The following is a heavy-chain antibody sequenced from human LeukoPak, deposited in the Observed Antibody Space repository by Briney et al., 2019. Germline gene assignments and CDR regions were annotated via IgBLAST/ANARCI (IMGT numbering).Heavy chain of an antibody. V-gene: IGHV4-39*07. CDR1: GGSISSSSYY. J-gene: IGHJ4*02. Sequence: SETLSLTCTVSGGSISSSSYYWGWIRQPPGKGLEWIGSIYYSGSTYYNPSLKSRVSISVDTSKNQFSLKLSSVTAADTAVYYCARDSWPEVVRFDCWGQGTLVAVSS. CDR2: IYYSGST. CDR3: ARDSWPEVVRFDC. D-gene: IGHD1-14*01.